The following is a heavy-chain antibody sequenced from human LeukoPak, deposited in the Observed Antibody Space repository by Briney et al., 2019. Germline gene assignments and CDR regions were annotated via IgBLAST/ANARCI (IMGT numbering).Heavy chain of an antibody. J-gene: IGHJ4*02. V-gene: IGHV3-30*02. CDR3: ARDSGTGRLADF. CDR2: IRYDGSNK. CDR1: GFTFSSYG. Sequence: GGSLRLSCAASGFTFSSYGMHWVRQAPGKGLEWVAFIRYDGSNKYYADSVKGRFTISRDNSKNTLNLQMNSLRAEDTAVYYCARDSGTGRLADFWGQGTLVTVSS. D-gene: IGHD3-10*01.